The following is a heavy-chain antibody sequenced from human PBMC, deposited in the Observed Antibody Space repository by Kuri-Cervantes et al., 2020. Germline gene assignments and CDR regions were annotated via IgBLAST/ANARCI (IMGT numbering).Heavy chain of an antibody. D-gene: IGHD5-12*01. CDR1: GYTFTGYY. V-gene: IGHV1-2*02. CDR3: ARDYSGYDFDIGY. J-gene: IGHJ4*02. Sequence: ASVKVSCKASGYTFTGYYMHWVRQAPGQGLEWMGWINPNTGVTKYAQKFQGRVAMTRDTSTSTVYMELSSLRSEDTAVYYCARDYSGYDFDIGYWGQGTLVTVSS. CDR2: INPNTGVT.